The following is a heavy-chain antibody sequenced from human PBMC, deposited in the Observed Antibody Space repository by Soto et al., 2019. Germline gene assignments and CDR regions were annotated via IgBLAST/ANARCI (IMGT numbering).Heavy chain of an antibody. CDR2: IIPIFGTA. CDR1: GGTFSSYA. V-gene: IGHV1-69*06. D-gene: IGHD3-3*01. J-gene: IGHJ6*02. CDR3: ARALVYDFWSGYYPYYYGMDV. Sequence: SVKVSCKASGGTFSSYATSWVRQAPGQGLEWMGGIIPIFGTANYAQKFQGRVTITADKSTSTAYMELSSLRSEDTAVYYCARALVYDFWSGYYPYYYGMDVWGQGTTVTVSS.